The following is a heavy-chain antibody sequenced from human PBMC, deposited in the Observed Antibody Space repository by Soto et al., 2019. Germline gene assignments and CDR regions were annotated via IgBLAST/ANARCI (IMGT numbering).Heavy chain of an antibody. CDR2: IYYSGST. CDR1: GGSISSSSYY. J-gene: IGHJ4*02. CDR3: ARPARYSSPSGFGY. Sequence: QLQLQESGPGLVKPSETLSLTCTVSGGSISSSSYYWGWIRQPPGKGLEWIGSIYYSGSTYYNPSLKSRVTISVDTSKNQFSLKLSSVTAADTAVYYCARPARYSSPSGFGYWGQGTLVTVSS. V-gene: IGHV4-39*01. D-gene: IGHD6-19*01.